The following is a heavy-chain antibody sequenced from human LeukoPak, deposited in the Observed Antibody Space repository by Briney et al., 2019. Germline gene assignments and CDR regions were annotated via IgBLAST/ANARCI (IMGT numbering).Heavy chain of an antibody. D-gene: IGHD7-27*01. CDR1: GFTFSSYE. Sequence: PGGSLRLSCAASGFTFSSYEMNWVRQAPGKGLVWVSRINSDGSSTSHADSVKGRFTTSRDNAKNTLYLQMNSLRGEDTAVYYCARETNWGPDYWGQGTLVTVSS. J-gene: IGHJ4*02. V-gene: IGHV3-74*01. CDR2: INSDGSST. CDR3: ARETNWGPDY.